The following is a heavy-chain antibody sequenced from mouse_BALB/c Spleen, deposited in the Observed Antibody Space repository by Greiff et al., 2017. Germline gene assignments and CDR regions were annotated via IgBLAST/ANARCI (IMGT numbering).Heavy chain of an antibody. Sequence: DVHLVESGPGLVKPSQSLSLTCTVTGYSITSDYAWNWIRQFPGNKLEWMGYISYSGSTSYNPSLKSRISITRDTSKNQFFLQLNSVTTEDTATYYCARWTACFDYWGQGTTLTVSS. V-gene: IGHV3-2*02. J-gene: IGHJ2*01. CDR3: ARWTACFDY. CDR2: ISYSGST. D-gene: IGHD1-2*01. CDR1: GYSITSDYA.